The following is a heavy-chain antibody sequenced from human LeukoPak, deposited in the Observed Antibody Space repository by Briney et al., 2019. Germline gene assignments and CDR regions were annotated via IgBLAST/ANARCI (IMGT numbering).Heavy chain of an antibody. Sequence: PSETLSLTCTVSGGSISSDNYYWSWIRQPAGKGLEWIGRIYTTGSTNYNPSLKSRVTISLDTSKNQFSLKLSSVTAADTAVYYCARGVVAAAGRTFDFWGQGTLVTVSS. D-gene: IGHD6-13*01. V-gene: IGHV4-61*02. J-gene: IGHJ4*02. CDR2: IYTTGST. CDR1: GGSISSDNYY. CDR3: ARGVVAAAGRTFDF.